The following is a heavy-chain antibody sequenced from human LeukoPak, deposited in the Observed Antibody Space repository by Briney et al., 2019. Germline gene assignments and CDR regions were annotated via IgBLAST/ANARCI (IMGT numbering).Heavy chain of an antibody. J-gene: IGHJ4*02. D-gene: IGHD5-18*01. CDR3: ARGGGHNYGYSFDY. CDR1: GGSISSGGYY. CDR2: IYYSGST. V-gene: IGHV4-31*03. Sequence: SETLSLTCTVSGGSISSGGYYWSWIRQHPGTGLEWIGYIYYSGSTYYNPSLKSRVAISVDTSKNHFSLKLSSVTAADTAVYYCARGGGHNYGYSFDYWGQGTLVTVSS.